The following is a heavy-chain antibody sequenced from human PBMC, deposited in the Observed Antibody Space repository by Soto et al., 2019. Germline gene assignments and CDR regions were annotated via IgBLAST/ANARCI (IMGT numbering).Heavy chain of an antibody. J-gene: IGHJ4*03. Sequence: ASATVSSKSSGYTISNYGIIWGRQATRQGLEWMGWISAYSGNTDYAQKFQGRITLTTDSPTNTVNMELKSLKSDDPAVYYCARGALAGNSGADDWGQGTQVTVSS. CDR3: ARGALAGNSGADD. CDR2: ISAYSGNT. CDR1: GYTISNYG. D-gene: IGHD1-1*01. V-gene: IGHV1-18*01.